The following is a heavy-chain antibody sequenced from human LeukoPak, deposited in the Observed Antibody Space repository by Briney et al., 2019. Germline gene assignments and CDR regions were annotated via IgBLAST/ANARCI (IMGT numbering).Heavy chain of an antibody. CDR2: ISSSSSYI. J-gene: IGHJ6*02. V-gene: IGHV3-21*01. CDR3: ARGGKYYDFWSGYSDYYYGTDV. CDR1: GFTFSSYS. Sequence: PGGSLRLSCAASGFTFSSYSMNWVRQAPGKGLEWVSSISSSSSYIYYADSVKGRFTISRDNAKNSLYLQMNSLRAEDTAVYYCARGGKYYDFWSGYSDYYYGTDVWGQGTTVTVSS. D-gene: IGHD3-3*01.